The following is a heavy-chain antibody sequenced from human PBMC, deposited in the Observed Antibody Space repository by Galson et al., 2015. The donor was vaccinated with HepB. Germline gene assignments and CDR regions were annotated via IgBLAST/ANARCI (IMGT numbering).Heavy chain of an antibody. D-gene: IGHD3-22*01. CDR3: ARGITYYYDSSGGYYMDV. CDR2: ISYDGNNK. J-gene: IGHJ6*03. V-gene: IGHV3-30-3*01. Sequence: SLRLSCAASGFNFISSDIHWVRQPPGGGLEWLTVISYDGNNKYYTDSVKGRFTISRDNVKNTVFLQMYSLRTEDTAVYFCARGITYYYDSSGGYYMDVWGKGTTVTVSS. CDR1: GFNFISSD.